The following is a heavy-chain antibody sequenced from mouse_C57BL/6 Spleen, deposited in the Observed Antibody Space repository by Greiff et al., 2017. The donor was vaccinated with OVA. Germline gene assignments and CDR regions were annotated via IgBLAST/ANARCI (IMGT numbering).Heavy chain of an antibody. Sequence: EVQRVESGGGLVKPGGSLKLSCAASGFTFSSYAMSWVRQTPEKRLEWVATISDGGSYTYYPDNVKGRFTISRDNAKNNLYLQMSHLKSEDTAMYYCARDTTMITGLYYAMDYWGQGTSVTVSS. CDR2: ISDGGSYT. D-gene: IGHD2-4*01. CDR3: ARDTTMITGLYYAMDY. J-gene: IGHJ4*01. CDR1: GFTFSSYA. V-gene: IGHV5-4*01.